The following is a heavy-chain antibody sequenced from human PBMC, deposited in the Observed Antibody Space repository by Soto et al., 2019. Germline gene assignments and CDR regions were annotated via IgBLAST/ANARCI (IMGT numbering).Heavy chain of an antibody. CDR2: IYYIGST. V-gene: IGHV4-59*01. D-gene: IGHD1-26*01. Sequence: PSETLSLTCTVSGSAISPYYWSWIRQPRGKGLEWSGYIYYIGSTKYNRCCKRRVSISLGTSRNQLSLKLRSLTAADTAVHYFREVGGSYASYNYFDCWDPGNMVAVCS. J-gene: IGHJ4*02. CDR1: GSAISPYY. CDR3: REVGGSYASYNYFDC.